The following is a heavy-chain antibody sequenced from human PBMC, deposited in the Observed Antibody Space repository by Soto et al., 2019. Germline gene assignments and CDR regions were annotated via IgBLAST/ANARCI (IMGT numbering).Heavy chain of an antibody. CDR1: GFTFSDYY. CDR2: ISSSSSYT. Sequence: PGGSLRLSCAASGFTFSDYYMSWIRQAPGKGLEWVSYISSSSSYTNYADSVKGRFTISRDNAKNSLYLQMNSLRAEDTAVYYCARVSGSWSNWFDPWGQGTLVTVSS. CDR3: ARVSGSWSNWFDP. D-gene: IGHD6-13*01. J-gene: IGHJ5*02. V-gene: IGHV3-11*06.